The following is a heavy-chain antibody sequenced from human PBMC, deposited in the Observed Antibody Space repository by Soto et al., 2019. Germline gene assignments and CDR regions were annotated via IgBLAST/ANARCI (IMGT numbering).Heavy chain of an antibody. CDR2: ISAYNGNT. CDR3: ARESSMRGLDY. D-gene: IGHD3-16*01. CDR1: GYTFNVYG. Sequence: QVQLLQSGAEVKQPWASVKVSCKASGYTFNVYGVSWVRQAPAQGLQWMGWISAYNGNTHYAQKLQGRVTVTTDTSTSTAYMELRSLRSDDTAVYYCARESSMRGLDYWGQGTLVTVSS. V-gene: IGHV1-18*01. J-gene: IGHJ4*02.